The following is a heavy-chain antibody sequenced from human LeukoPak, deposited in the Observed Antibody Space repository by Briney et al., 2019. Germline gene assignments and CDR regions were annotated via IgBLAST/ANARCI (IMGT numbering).Heavy chain of an antibody. CDR2: IYYSGST. V-gene: IGHV4-59*01. J-gene: IGHJ4*02. D-gene: IGHD5-12*01. CDR3: ARVSGYGWESFYDY. CDR1: GGSISSYY. Sequence: SETLSLTCTVSGGSISSYYWSWIRQPPGKGLEWIGYIYYSGSTNYNPSLKSRLTISVDTSKNQFSLKLSSVTAADTAVYYCARVSGYGWESFYDYWGQGTLVTVSS.